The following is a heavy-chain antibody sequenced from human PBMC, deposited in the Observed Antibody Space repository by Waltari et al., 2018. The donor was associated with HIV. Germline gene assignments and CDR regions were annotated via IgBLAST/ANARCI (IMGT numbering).Heavy chain of an antibody. V-gene: IGHV4-39*01. D-gene: IGHD1-7*01. CDR1: GGSISSSYY. Sequence: QLQLQESGPRLMKPSETLSLNCTVSGGSISSSYYWGWIRQSPGKGLECMGSLYYRGTNDTNPALKSRVTILLHTSKNQVSLQMIAVTAADTAIYYCARLGTRIFESPRYYGMDVWGRGTSVTVSS. CDR3: ARLGTRIFESPRYYGMDV. CDR2: LYYRGTN. J-gene: IGHJ6*02.